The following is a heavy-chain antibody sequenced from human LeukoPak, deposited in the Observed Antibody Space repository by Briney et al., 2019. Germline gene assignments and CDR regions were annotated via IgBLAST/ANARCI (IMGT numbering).Heavy chain of an antibody. CDR2: IHYSGTT. J-gene: IGHJ4*02. D-gene: IGHD6-19*01. CDR3: ASSSAWYNPFDY. Sequence: PSETLSLTCTVSDTSISTYYWSWIRQPPGKGLEWIGSIHYSGTTNYNPSLKSRVTISVDTSKYQFSLKLSSVTAADTAVFYCASSSAWYNPFDYWGQGTLVTVSS. CDR1: DTSISTYY. V-gene: IGHV4-59*01.